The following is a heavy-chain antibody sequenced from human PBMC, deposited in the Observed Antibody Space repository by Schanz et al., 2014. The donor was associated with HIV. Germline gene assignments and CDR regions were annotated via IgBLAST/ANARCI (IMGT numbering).Heavy chain of an antibody. D-gene: IGHD2-2*01. Sequence: QVQLVESGGGVVQPGRSLRLSCAASGFIFRTHGMHWVRQAPGKGLEGEAVISYDGSNEYYGDSVKGRFTISRDNSKNTLYLQMNSLRREDTAVYYCAKVGRIYSTTWIDYWGQGTLVTVSS. CDR1: GFIFRTHG. CDR3: AKVGRIYSTTWIDY. J-gene: IGHJ4*02. V-gene: IGHV3-30*18. CDR2: ISYDGSNE.